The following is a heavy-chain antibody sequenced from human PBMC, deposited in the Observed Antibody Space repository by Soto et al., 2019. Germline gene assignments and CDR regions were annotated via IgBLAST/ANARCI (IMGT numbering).Heavy chain of an antibody. CDR3: ARGDSSGWYYFDY. J-gene: IGHJ4*02. D-gene: IGHD6-19*01. CDR1: GGSISSGGYS. V-gene: IGHV4-30-2*01. Sequence: PSETLSLTCAVSGGSISSGGYSWSWIRQPPGKGLEWIGYIYHSGSTYYNPSLKSRVTISVDRSKNQFSLKLSSVTAADTAVYYCARGDSSGWYYFDYWGQGTLVTVSS. CDR2: IYHSGST.